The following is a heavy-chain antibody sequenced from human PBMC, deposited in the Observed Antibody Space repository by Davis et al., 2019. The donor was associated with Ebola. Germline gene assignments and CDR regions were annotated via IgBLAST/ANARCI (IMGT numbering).Heavy chain of an antibody. CDR1: GGSVSSYY. CDR2: IYYIGST. D-gene: IGHD3-10*01. V-gene: IGHV4-59*02. CDR3: AGDYYGSGSYYGMDV. Sequence: MPSETLSLTCTVSGGSVSSYYWSWIRQPPGKGLEWIGYIYYIGSTNYNPSLKSRVTMSVDTSKNQFSLRLSPVTAADTAMYYCAGDYYGSGSYYGMDVWGQGTTVTVSS. J-gene: IGHJ6*02.